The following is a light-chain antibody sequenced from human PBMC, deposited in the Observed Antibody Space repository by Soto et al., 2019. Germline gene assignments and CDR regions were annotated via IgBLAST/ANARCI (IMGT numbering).Light chain of an antibody. Sequence: QSVLTQPPSVSGAPGQRVTISCTGSDSNIGAGYDVHWYQQLPGIAPKLLSYANNNRPSGVPDRFSGSKSGTSASLAITGLQAEDEADYYCQSYDSRLSGWRVFGGGTKLTVL. CDR2: ANN. CDR1: DSNIGAGYD. V-gene: IGLV1-40*01. J-gene: IGLJ2*01. CDR3: QSYDSRLSGWRV.